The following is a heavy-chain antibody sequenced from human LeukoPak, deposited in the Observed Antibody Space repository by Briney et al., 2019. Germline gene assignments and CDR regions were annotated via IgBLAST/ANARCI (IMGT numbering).Heavy chain of an antibody. CDR2: ICAYNGNT. Sequence: ASVKVPCKASGYTFTSYVINWVRQAPGQGLEWMGWICAYNGNTNYAQKLQGRVTMTTDTSTSTAYMELRSLRSDDTAVYYCAREGYSSSWNYFDYWGQGALVTVSS. D-gene: IGHD6-13*01. J-gene: IGHJ4*02. V-gene: IGHV1-18*01. CDR1: GYTFTSYV. CDR3: AREGYSSSWNYFDY.